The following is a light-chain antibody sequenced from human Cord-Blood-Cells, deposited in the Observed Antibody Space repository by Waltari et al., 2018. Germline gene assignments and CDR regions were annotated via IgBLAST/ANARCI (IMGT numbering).Light chain of an antibody. CDR2: ATS. CDR1: QSISSS. CDR3: QQSYSTPFT. J-gene: IGKJ3*01. V-gene: IGKV1-39*01. Sequence: DIQMTQSPSSLSASVGDRVTITCRASQSISSSLNWYQQKPGKAPKLLFYATSSLQSVVPSRFSGSGSVTELTFTISRLQPEDFATYYCQQSYSTPFTFGPGTKVDIK.